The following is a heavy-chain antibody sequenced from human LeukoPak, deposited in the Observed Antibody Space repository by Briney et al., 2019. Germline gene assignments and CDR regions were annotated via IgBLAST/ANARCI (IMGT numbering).Heavy chain of an antibody. CDR3: ARATVTTWDLGYYYGMDV. J-gene: IGHJ6*02. D-gene: IGHD4-17*01. Sequence: ASVKVSCKASGYTFTGYYMHWVRQAPGQGLEWMGWINPNSGGTNYAQKFQGWVTMTRDTSISTAYMELSRLRSDHTAVYYCARATVTTWDLGYYYGMDVWGQGTTVTVSS. CDR1: GYTFTGYY. CDR2: INPNSGGT. V-gene: IGHV1-2*04.